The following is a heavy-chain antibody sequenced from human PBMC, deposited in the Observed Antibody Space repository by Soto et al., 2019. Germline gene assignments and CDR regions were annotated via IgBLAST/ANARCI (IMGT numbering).Heavy chain of an antibody. J-gene: IGHJ4*02. Sequence: ASVKVSCKASGYTFTGYYMHWVRQAPGQGLEWMGWISAYNGNTNYAQKLQGRVTMTTDTSTSTAYMELRSLRSDDTAVYYCARDPGYGDYEIDYWGQGTLVTVS. V-gene: IGHV1-18*04. CDR3: ARDPGYGDYEIDY. D-gene: IGHD4-17*01. CDR2: ISAYNGNT. CDR1: GYTFTGYY.